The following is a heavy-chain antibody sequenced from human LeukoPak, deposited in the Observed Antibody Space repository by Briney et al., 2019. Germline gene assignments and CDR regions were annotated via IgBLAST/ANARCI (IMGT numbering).Heavy chain of an antibody. CDR2: INPKNGGT. J-gene: IGHJ3*02. CDR3: ARGPGPKAFDM. Sequence: GASVKVSCKASGYTFTGYYLHWVRQAPGQGLEWLGWINPKNGGTYYAQNFQGRVTMTRDTSISTAYMELSTLRSDDTAVYCCARGPGPKAFDMWGQGTMVTVS. CDR1: GYTFTGYY. V-gene: IGHV1-2*02.